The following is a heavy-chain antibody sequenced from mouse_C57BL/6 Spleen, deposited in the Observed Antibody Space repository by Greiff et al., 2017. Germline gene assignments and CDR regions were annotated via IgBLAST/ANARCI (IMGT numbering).Heavy chain of an antibody. Sequence: QVHVKQSGAELVRPGSSVKLSCKASGYTFTSYWMDWVKQRPGQGLEWIGNIYPSDSETHYNQKFKDKATLTVDKSSSTAYMQLSSLTSEDSAVYYCARTRNHAMDYWGQGTSVTVSS. V-gene: IGHV1-61*01. CDR1: GYTFTSYW. CDR3: ARTRNHAMDY. J-gene: IGHJ4*01. CDR2: IYPSDSET.